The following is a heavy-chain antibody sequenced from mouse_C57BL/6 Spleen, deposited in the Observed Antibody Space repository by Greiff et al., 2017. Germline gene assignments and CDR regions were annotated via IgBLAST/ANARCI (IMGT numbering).Heavy chain of an antibody. V-gene: IGHV1-80*01. D-gene: IGHD4-1*01. Sequence: QVQLQQSGAELVTPGASVKISCKASGYAFSSYWMHWVKQRPGKGLEWIGQIYPGDGDTNYNGKFKGKATLTADKSSSTAYIQLSSLTSEDSAVYVGARRDWDGAMDYWGQGTSVTVSS. J-gene: IGHJ4*01. CDR3: ARRDWDGAMDY. CDR1: GYAFSSYW. CDR2: IYPGDGDT.